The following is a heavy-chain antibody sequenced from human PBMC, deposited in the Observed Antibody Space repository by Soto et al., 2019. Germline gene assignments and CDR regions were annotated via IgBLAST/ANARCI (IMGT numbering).Heavy chain of an antibody. CDR1: GFTLRSYS. D-gene: IGHD3-10*01. V-gene: IGHV3-48*04. CDR2: VSGGGDTI. J-gene: IGHJ6*02. CDR3: ARDQVELWFGDGFGMDV. Sequence: EVQLVESGGGLVQPGGSLRLSCAASGFTLRSYSMDWVRQAPGKGLEWVSYVSGGGDTIYYADSVRGRFTISRDNAKNSLFLQMNSLRAEDTAVYYCARDQVELWFGDGFGMDVWGQGTTVTVSS.